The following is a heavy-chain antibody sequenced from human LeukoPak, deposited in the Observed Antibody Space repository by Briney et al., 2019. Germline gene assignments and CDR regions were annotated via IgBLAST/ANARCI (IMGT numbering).Heavy chain of an antibody. J-gene: IGHJ4*02. V-gene: IGHV1-69*04. CDR3: ARAEYLAVAWYFDY. CDR1: GGTFSNYA. Sequence: SVKVSCKASGGTFSNYAMSWVRQAPGQGLEWMGRIIPSFGIAKYAQKFQGRVTITADKSTSTAFMELSSLRSEDTAVYYCARAEYLAVAWYFDYWRQATLDTVSS. D-gene: IGHD6-19*01. CDR2: IIPSFGIA.